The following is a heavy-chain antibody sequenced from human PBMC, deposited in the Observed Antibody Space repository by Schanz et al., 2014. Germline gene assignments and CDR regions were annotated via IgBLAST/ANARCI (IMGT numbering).Heavy chain of an antibody. J-gene: IGHJ4*02. CDR3: ARVVRSDYLSELDF. CDR2: ISPYNGNT. Sequence: QAQLVQSGGEVKKPGASLKVSCKASGYFFSSYGISWVRQAPGQGLEWMGWISPYNGNTKYAEKLEDRVTMTTDISTSTAYMQLRSLTSDDTAVYYCARVVRSDYLSELDFWGQGTQVIVSS. V-gene: IGHV1-18*01. CDR1: GYFFSSYG. D-gene: IGHD4-17*01.